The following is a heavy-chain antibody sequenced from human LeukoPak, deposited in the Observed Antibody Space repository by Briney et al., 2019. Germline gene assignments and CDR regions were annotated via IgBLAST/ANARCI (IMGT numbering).Heavy chain of an antibody. J-gene: IGHJ5*02. V-gene: IGHV4-61*01. CDR3: ARDWDDSFDP. D-gene: IGHD1-26*01. CDR1: GGSVSSGSYY. CDR2: IYYSGST. Sequence: PSETLSLTCTVSGGSVSSGSYYWSWIRQPPGKGLEWIGYIYYSGSTNYNPSLKSRVTISVDTSKNQFSLKLSSVTAADTAVYYCARDWDDSFDPWGQGTLVTVSS.